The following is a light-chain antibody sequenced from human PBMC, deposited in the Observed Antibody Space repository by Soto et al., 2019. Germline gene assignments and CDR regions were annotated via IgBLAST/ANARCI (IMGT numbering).Light chain of an antibody. CDR3: AAWDDSVYV. CDR2: SNN. J-gene: IGLJ1*01. V-gene: IGLV1-44*01. CDR1: SSNIGSNT. Sequence: QSVLTHPPSASGTPGQRVTISCSGSSSNIGSNTVNWYQQLPGTAPKLLIYSNNQRPSGVPDRFSGSKSGTSASLAISGLQSEDEADYYCAAWDDSVYVFGTGTKLTVL.